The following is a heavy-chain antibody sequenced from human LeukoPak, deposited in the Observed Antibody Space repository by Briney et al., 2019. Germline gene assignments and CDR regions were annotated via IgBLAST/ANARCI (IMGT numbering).Heavy chain of an antibody. CDR2: INPSGGST. Sequence: ASVNVSCKASGYTFTSYYIHWVRQAPGQGLEWMGRINPSGGSTRFAQNFQGRVTMTRDTTTSTVYMEMSSLSSEDTAVYYCARDRPHNWFDPWGQGTLVTVSS. CDR1: GYTFTSYY. CDR3: ARDRPHNWFDP. V-gene: IGHV1-46*01. J-gene: IGHJ5*02.